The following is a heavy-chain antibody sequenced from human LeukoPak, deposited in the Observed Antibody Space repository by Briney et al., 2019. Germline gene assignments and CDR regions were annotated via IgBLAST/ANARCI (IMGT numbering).Heavy chain of an antibody. J-gene: IGHJ4*02. CDR1: GGSISSGGYY. D-gene: IGHD5-24*01. CDR2: IYYSGST. Sequence: MSSQTLSLTCTVSGGSISSGGYYWSWIRQHPGKGLEWIGYIYYSGSTYYNPSLKSRVTISVDTSKNQFSLKLTSVTAADSAVYYCARGVRVATMPTFDYWGQGTLVTVSS. CDR3: ARGVRVATMPTFDY. V-gene: IGHV4-31*03.